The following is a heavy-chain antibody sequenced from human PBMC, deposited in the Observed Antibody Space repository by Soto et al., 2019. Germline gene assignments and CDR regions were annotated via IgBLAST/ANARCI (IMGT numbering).Heavy chain of an antibody. V-gene: IGHV1-8*01. CDR3: ARYYSNIAPKALHYYYYYIDV. CDR1: GYTFTSYD. D-gene: IGHD4-4*01. Sequence: ASVKVSCKASGYTFTSYDINWVRQATGQGLERMGWMNPNSGNTGYAQKFQGRVTMTRNTSISPAYMELSSLRSEDTAVYYCARYYSNIAPKALHYYYYYIDVWGKGTTVTGSS. CDR2: MNPNSGNT. J-gene: IGHJ6*03.